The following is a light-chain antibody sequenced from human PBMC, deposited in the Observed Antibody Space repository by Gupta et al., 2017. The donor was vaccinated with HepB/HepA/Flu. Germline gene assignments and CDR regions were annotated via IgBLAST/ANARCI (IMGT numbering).Light chain of an antibody. CDR2: DVS. Sequence: QSALTQPPSESGSPGQQVPISWTGTSSDIGGYTYVSWYQQHPGKAPTLMIYDVSKRPSGVPNRFSGSKSGNTASLTVSGLQAEDDADYYCTSYAGSNNFVVFGGGTKLTVL. CDR1: SSDIGGYTY. J-gene: IGLJ2*01. CDR3: TSYAGSNNFVV. V-gene: IGLV2-8*01.